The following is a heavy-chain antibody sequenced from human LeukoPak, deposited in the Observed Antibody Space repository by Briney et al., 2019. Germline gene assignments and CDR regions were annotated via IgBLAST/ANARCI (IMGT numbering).Heavy chain of an antibody. CDR1: GYSISSGYY. D-gene: IGHD2-15*01. V-gene: IGHV4-38-2*02. J-gene: IGHJ5*02. CDR3: TRDKGVVAQYNWFDP. Sequence: SETLSLTCTVSGYSISSGYYWGWIRQPPGKGLEWIGSIYHSGSTYYNPSLKSRVTISVDTSKNQFSLQLNSVTPEDTAVYYCTRDKGVVAQYNWFDPWGQGTLVTVSS. CDR2: IYHSGST.